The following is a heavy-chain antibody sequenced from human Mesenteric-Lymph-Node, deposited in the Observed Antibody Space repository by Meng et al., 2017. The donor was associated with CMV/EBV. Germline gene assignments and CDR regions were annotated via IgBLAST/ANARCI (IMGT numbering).Heavy chain of an antibody. V-gene: IGHV1-69*01. CDR3: ARDGIIVVVPAAIGEGWFDP. J-gene: IGHJ5*02. CDR2: IIPIFGTA. CDR1: SSYA. D-gene: IGHD2-2*01. Sequence: SSYAISWVRQAPGQGVEWMGGIIPIFGTANYAQKFQGRVTITADESTSTAYMELSSLRSEDTAVYYCARDGIIVVVPAAIGEGWFDPWGQGTLVTVSS.